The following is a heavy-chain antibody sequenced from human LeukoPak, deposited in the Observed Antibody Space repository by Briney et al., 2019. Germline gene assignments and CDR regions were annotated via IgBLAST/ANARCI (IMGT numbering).Heavy chain of an antibody. Sequence: ASVKVSCKASGYTFTGYYMHWVRQAPGQGLEWMGRIIPILGIANYAQKFQGRVTVTADKSTSTAYMELSSLRSEDTAVYYCARGGGYTSSSWFDPWGQGTLVTVSS. CDR3: ARGGGYTSSSWFDP. V-gene: IGHV1-69*04. J-gene: IGHJ5*02. CDR2: IIPILGIA. CDR1: GYTFTGYY. D-gene: IGHD3-16*02.